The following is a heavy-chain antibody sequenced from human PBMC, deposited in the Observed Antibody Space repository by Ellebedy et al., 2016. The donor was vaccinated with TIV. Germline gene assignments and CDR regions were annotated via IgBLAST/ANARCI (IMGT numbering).Heavy chain of an antibody. V-gene: IGHV4-59*11. CDR1: GGSISGHY. CDR2: IYDTGDT. J-gene: IGHJ5*02. CDR3: ARGADYDFWTGYYTAFDP. D-gene: IGHD3-3*01. Sequence: SETLSLXXTVSGGSISGHYWNWVRQPPGKGLEWIAYIYDTGDTDYNPSLKSRVTISLDTSKNQLSLRLTSLTAADTAVYYCARGADYDFWTGYYTAFDPWGQGTLVTVSS.